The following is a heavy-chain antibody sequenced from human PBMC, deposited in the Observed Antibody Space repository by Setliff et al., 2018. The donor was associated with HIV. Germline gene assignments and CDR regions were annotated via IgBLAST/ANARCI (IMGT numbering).Heavy chain of an antibody. V-gene: IGHV3-74*01. J-gene: IGHJ4*02. D-gene: IGHD2-8*01. CDR2: INSDGSST. Sequence: GGPLRLSCAASGFTFSSYWMHWVRQAPGKGLVWVSRINSDGSSTSNADSVKGRFTISRDNAKSTVYLQMNNLRAEDTAVYYCARTTNGYYFDCWGQGTLVTVSS. CDR1: GFTFSSYW. CDR3: ARTTNGYYFDC.